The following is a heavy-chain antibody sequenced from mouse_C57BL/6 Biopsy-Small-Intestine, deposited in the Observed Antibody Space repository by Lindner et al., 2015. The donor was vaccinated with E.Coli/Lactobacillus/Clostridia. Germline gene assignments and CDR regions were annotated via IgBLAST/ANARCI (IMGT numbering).Heavy chain of an antibody. D-gene: IGHD1-2*01. J-gene: IGHJ4*01. CDR1: GGTFSTKG. CDR2: IIPGLGQI. CDR3: AIEHSAGWTGGGAGY. V-gene: IGHV1-63*01. Sequence: SVKVSCKASGGTFSTKGISWVRQAPGQGHEWLGGIIPGLGQINYAQKFQGRVTITADASTTTSYMELRTLRSEDTAIYYCAIEHSAGWTGGGAGYWGQGTPVTVSS.